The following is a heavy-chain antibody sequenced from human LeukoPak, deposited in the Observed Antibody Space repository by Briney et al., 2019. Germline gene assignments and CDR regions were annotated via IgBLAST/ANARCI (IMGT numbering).Heavy chain of an antibody. V-gene: IGHV4-34*01. J-gene: IGHJ4*02. CDR2: INHSGST. D-gene: IGHD3-22*01. Sequence: SETLSLTCAVYDGSFSGYYWSWIRQPPGKGLEWIGEINHSGSTNYNPSLKSRVTISVDTSKNQFSLKLSSVTAADTAVCYCARGTGYYDSSGYYSFDYWGQGTLVTVSS. CDR1: DGSFSGYY. CDR3: ARGTGYYDSSGYYSFDY.